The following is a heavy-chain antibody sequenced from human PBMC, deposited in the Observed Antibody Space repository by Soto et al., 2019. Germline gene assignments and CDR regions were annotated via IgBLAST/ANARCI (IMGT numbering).Heavy chain of an antibody. J-gene: IGHJ4*02. CDR1: GLTFSSYA. D-gene: IGHD5-12*01. V-gene: IGHV3-23*01. CDR3: ANDRRTWIKAQAPYYFDY. Sequence: HPGGSLRLSCAASGLTFSSYAMSWVRQAPGKGLEWVSAISGSGGSTYYADSVKGRFTISRDNSKNTLYLQMNSLRAEDTAVYYCANDRRTWIKAQAPYYFDYWGQGTLVTVSS. CDR2: ISGSGGST.